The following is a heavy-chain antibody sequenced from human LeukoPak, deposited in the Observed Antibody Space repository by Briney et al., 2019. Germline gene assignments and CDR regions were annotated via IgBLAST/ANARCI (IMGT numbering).Heavy chain of an antibody. Sequence: SETLSLTCAVYGGSFSGYYWSWIRQPPGKGLEWIGEINHSGSTNYNPSLKSRVTISVDTSKNQFSLKLSSVTAADTAVYYCARVRRRSGYYFDYWGQGTLVTVSS. J-gene: IGHJ4*02. CDR1: GGSFSGYY. CDR3: ARVRRRSGYYFDY. CDR2: INHSGST. D-gene: IGHD3-10*01. V-gene: IGHV4-34*01.